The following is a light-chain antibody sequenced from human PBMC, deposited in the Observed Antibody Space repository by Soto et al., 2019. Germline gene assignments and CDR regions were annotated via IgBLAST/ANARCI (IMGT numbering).Light chain of an antibody. J-gene: IGKJ1*01. Sequence: EIVMTQSPATLSVSPGERATLSCRASQSVSRNLAWYQQKPGQAPRLLIYDASTRATGIPDRFSGSGSETEFTLTISRLETEDFAEYHCQQYNNWPQTFGQGTKVDIK. CDR1: QSVSRN. CDR2: DAS. V-gene: IGKV3-15*01. CDR3: QQYNNWPQT.